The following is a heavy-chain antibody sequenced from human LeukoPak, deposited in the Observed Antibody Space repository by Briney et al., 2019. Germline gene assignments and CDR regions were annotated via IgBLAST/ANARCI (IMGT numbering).Heavy chain of an antibody. V-gene: IGHV1-2*02. CDR3: ARAGDYYDNWFDP. CDR2: INPNSGGT. Sequence: ASMKVSCKASGYTFTGYYIHWLRQAAGQGLEWMGFINPNSGGTNYAQKFQGRVTMTRDTSISTAYMELSSLTSDDTAVYYCARAGDYYDNWFDPWGQGTLVTVSS. J-gene: IGHJ5*02. CDR1: GYTFTGYY. D-gene: IGHD3-22*01.